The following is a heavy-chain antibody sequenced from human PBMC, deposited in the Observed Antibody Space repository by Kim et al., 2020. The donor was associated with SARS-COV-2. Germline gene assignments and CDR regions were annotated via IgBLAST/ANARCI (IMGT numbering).Heavy chain of an antibody. CDR3: AGGLMGLDV. CDR2: IYSDGST. CDR1: KFTVSKNY. D-gene: IGHD3-16*01. J-gene: IGHJ6*02. V-gene: IGHV3-53*04. Sequence: GGSLRLSCAVSKFTVSKNYMTWVRQPPGKGLECDSVIYSDGSTSYTDSVKVRFTISRHNSKNTLYLQMNSLRREDTAVYYCAGGLMGLDVWGQGTTVTVSS.